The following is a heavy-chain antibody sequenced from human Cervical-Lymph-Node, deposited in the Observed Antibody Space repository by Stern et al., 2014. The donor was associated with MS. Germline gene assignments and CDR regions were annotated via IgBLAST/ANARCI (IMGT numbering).Heavy chain of an antibody. J-gene: IGHJ4*02. V-gene: IGHV2-5*01. CDR3: AHRTAGPFDY. CDR2: IYWHDQK. Sequence: QVTLKESGPALVKPTQTLTLTCTFSGFSLSTSGLGVGWIRQPPGEALEWLGYIYWHDQKRYSPSMKSRLTITKDTSKNQVVLTLTNVDPVDTATYYCAHRTAGPFDYWGQGTLVTVSS. CDR1: GFSLSTSGLG.